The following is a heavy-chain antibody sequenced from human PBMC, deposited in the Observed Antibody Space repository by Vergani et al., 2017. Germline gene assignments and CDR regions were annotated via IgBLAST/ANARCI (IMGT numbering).Heavy chain of an antibody. Sequence: QVQLQESGPGLVKPSQTLSLTCTVSGGSISSGSYYWSWIRQPAGKGLEWIGRIFTSRTTNYNPSLKSRVTISVDTSKNQFSLKLSSVTAADTAVYYCARGFTSCYVYWGQGTLVTVSS. J-gene: IGHJ4*02. CDR1: GGSISSGSYY. V-gene: IGHV4-61*02. CDR3: ARGFTSCYVY. CDR2: IFTSRTT. D-gene: IGHD2-2*01.